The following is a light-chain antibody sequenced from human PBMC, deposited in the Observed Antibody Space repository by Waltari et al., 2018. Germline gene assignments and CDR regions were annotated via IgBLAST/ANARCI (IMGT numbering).Light chain of an antibody. CDR3: QVWDSSYDSVV. V-gene: IGLV3-21*02. CDR1: NIGSKN. CDR2: DNA. Sequence: SFVLAQGPSVSVAPGQTARITCGGNNIGSKNVHWYQQRPGQAPVLVVSDNADRPSGIPERFSGSKSGNMATLTISRVEAGDEADYHCQVWDSSYDSVVFGGGTKLTV. J-gene: IGLJ2*01.